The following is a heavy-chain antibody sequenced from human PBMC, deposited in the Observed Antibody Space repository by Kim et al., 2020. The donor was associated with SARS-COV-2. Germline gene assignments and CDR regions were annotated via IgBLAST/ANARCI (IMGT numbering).Heavy chain of an antibody. Sequence: GGSLRLSCAASGFTFSNYAMSWVRQAPGKGLEWVSAITGSGVTTYYADSVKGRLTISRDNSENTEYLQMNSLRAEDTALYYCAKDRYRITMVRGVKFDYWGQGTLVTVSS. D-gene: IGHD3-10*01. CDR2: ITGSGVTT. V-gene: IGHV3-23*01. J-gene: IGHJ4*02. CDR3: AKDRYRITMVRGVKFDY. CDR1: GFTFSNYA.